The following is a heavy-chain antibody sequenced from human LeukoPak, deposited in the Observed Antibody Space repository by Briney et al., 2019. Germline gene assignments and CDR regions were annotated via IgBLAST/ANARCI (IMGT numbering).Heavy chain of an antibody. V-gene: IGHV3-23*01. D-gene: IGHD4-17*01. J-gene: IGHJ4*02. Sequence: GGSLRLSCAASGFTFSSYAMSWVRQAPGKGLEWVSAITDSGGDTYHADSVKGRFTISRDNSKHTLFLQMYNLRVEDTAVYYCAKGSTTSRPYYFDSWGQGTLVTVSS. CDR3: AKGSTTSRPYYFDS. CDR1: GFTFSSYA. CDR2: ITDSGGDT.